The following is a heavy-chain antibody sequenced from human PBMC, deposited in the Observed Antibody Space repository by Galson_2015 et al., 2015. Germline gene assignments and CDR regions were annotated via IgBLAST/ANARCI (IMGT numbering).Heavy chain of an antibody. CDR1: GGTFSSYA. Sequence: SVKVSCKASGGTFSSYAISWVRQAPGQGLEWMGGIIPIFGTANYAQKFQGRVTITADESTGTAYMELSSLRSEDTAVYYCARGGVVVPAAPFDYWGQGTLVTVSS. D-gene: IGHD2-2*01. V-gene: IGHV1-69*13. CDR2: IIPIFGTA. J-gene: IGHJ4*02. CDR3: ARGGVVVPAAPFDY.